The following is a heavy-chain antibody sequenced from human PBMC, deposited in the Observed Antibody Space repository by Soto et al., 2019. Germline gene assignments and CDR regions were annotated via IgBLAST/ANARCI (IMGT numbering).Heavy chain of an antibody. Sequence: GESLKISCNGSGYSFTSYWIGWVRQMPGKGLEWMGIIYPGDSDTGYSPSFQGQVTISADKSISTAYLQWSSLKASDTAMYYCARGVDAPRRESEDAFDIWGQGTMVTVSS. D-gene: IGHD3-10*01. CDR3: ARGVDAPRRESEDAFDI. CDR2: IYPGDSDT. J-gene: IGHJ3*02. V-gene: IGHV5-51*01. CDR1: GYSFTSYW.